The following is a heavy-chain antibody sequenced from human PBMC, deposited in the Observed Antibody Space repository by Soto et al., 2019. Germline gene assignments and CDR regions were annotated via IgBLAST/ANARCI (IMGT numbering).Heavy chain of an antibody. V-gene: IGHV3-74*01. D-gene: IGHD3-10*01. CDR2: INSDGSST. CDR3: ARDPVAMVRGVIITNYYYYGMDV. J-gene: IGHJ6*02. CDR1: GFTFSSYW. Sequence: PGGSLRLSCAASGFTFSSYWMHWVRQAPGKGLVWVSRINSDGSSTSYADSVKGRFTISRDNAKNTLYLQMNSLRAEDTAVYYCARDPVAMVRGVIITNYYYYGMDVWGRGTTVAVSS.